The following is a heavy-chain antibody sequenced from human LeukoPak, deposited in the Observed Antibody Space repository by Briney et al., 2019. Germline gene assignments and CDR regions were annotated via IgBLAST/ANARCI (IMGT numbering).Heavy chain of an antibody. CDR2: ISGSGGKT. D-gene: IGHD2-2*01. CDR3: AKEERPIVVIAAAIIDY. CDR1: GFTFSSYG. J-gene: IGHJ4*02. V-gene: IGHV3-23*01. Sequence: GGSLRLSCAASGFTFSSYGMSWVRQAPGKGLEWVSGISGSGGKTDYADSVKGRFTIFRDNSKNTLYLQMNSLRAEDTAVYYCAKEERPIVVIAAAIIDYWGQGTLVTVSS.